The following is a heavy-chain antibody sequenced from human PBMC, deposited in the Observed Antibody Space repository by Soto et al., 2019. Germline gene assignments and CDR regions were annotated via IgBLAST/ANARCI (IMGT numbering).Heavy chain of an antibody. J-gene: IGHJ5*02. D-gene: IGHD3-3*01. CDR3: ARDGLPDDFRSGGYWFDP. CDR1: GYTFTSYG. CDR2: ISGYNGNT. V-gene: IGHV1-18*01. Sequence: ASVKVSCKASGYTFTSYGISWVRQAPGQGLEWMGWISGYNGNTKYAPRLQGRVTLTTETSTSTAYMELRSLTSDDTGVYYCARDGLPDDFRSGGYWFDPWGQGTQVTVSS.